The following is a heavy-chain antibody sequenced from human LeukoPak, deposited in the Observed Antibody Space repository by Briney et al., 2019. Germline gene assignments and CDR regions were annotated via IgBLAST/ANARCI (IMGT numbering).Heavy chain of an antibody. CDR1: GFTFSSYS. V-gene: IGHV3-48*01. J-gene: IGHJ4*02. CDR3: ARGPPIAAAGSFDY. Sequence: GGSLRLSCATSGFTFSSYSMNWVRQAPGKGLEWVSYISSSSSTIYYADSVKGRFTISRDNAKNSLYLQMNSLRAEDTAVYYCARGPPIAAAGSFDYWGQGTLVTVSS. CDR2: ISSSSSTI. D-gene: IGHD6-13*01.